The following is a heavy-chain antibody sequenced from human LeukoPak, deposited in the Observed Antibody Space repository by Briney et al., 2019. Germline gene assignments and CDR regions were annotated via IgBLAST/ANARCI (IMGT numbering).Heavy chain of an antibody. CDR2: ISGSGSST. D-gene: IGHD3-10*01. CDR1: GFTFSSYA. CDR3: AKDHGLYYGSGSYYRYWYFDL. J-gene: IGHJ2*01. V-gene: IGHV3-23*01. Sequence: QPGASLRLSCAASGFTFSSYAMSWVRQAPGKGLEWVSAISGSGSSTYYADSVKGRFTISRDNSKNTLYLQMNSLRAEDTAVYYCAKDHGLYYGSGSYYRYWYFDLWGRGTLVTVSS.